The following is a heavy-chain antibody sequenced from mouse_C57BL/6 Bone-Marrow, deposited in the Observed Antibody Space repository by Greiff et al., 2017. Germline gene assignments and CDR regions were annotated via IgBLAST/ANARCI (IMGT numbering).Heavy chain of an antibody. J-gene: IGHJ2*01. V-gene: IGHV14-4*01. CDR2: IDPEIGDP. D-gene: IGHD2-3*01. CDR1: GFNIKDDY. CDR3: SSFDDNYFDF. Sequence: EVQLVESGAELVRPGASVKLSCTASGFNIKDDYIHWVKQRPEQGLEWIGWIDPEIGDPEYASKFQGKATITPDTSSNTAYLQLSSLTSEDTAVYYCSSFDDNYFDFWGQGTTRTGAS.